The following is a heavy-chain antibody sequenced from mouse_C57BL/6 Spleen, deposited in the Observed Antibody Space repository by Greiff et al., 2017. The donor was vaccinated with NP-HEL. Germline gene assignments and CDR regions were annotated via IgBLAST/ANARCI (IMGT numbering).Heavy chain of an antibody. J-gene: IGHJ3*01. CDR1: GYTFTDYN. Sequence: VQLQQSGPELVKPGASVKIPCKASGYTFTDYNMDWVKQSHGKSLEWIGDINPNNGGTIYNQKFKGKATLTVDKSSSTAYMELRSLTSEDTAVYYCAREGQLRLPHSWFAYWGKGTLVTVSA. CDR3: AREGQLRLPHSWFAY. V-gene: IGHV1-18*01. D-gene: IGHD3-2*02. CDR2: INPNNGGT.